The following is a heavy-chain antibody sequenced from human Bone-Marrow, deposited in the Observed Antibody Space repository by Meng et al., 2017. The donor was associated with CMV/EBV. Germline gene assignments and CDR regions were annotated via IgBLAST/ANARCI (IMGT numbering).Heavy chain of an antibody. CDR3: ARGAKEGESIAARFLRDY. V-gene: IGHV3-7*01. J-gene: IGHJ4*02. D-gene: IGHD6-6*01. CDR2: IKEDGSQK. Sequence: GGSLRLSCAASGFIFSKHWMSWVRQAPGKGLEWVANIKEDGSQKYYVDSVKGRFTISRDNADNSLYLQMNRLRAEDTAVYYCARGAKEGESIAARFLRDYWGQGTLVTVSS. CDR1: GFIFSKHW.